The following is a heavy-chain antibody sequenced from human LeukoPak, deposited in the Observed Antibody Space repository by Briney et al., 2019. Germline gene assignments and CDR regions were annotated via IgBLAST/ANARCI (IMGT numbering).Heavy chain of an antibody. D-gene: IGHD5-18*01. CDR2: INPNSGGT. J-gene: IGHJ4*02. CDR3: ARAADTAMVTGIDY. V-gene: IGHV1-2*06. CDR1: GYTFTGYY. Sequence: ASVKVSXKASGYTFTGYYMHWVRQAPGQGLEWMGRINPNSGGTNYAQKFQGRVTMTRDTSISTAYMELSRLRSDDTAVYYCARAADTAMVTGIDYWGQGTLVTVSS.